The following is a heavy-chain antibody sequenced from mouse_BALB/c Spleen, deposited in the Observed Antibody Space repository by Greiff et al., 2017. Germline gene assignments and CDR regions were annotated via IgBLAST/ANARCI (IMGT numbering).Heavy chain of an antibody. CDR1: GFTFNTYA. CDR3: VRHRDYGYDAMDY. D-gene: IGHD1-2*01. Sequence: EVQGVESGGGLVQPKGSLKLSCAASGFTFNTYAMNWVRQAPGKGLEWVARIRSKSNNYATYYADSVKDRFTISRDDSQSMLYLQMNNLKTEDTAMYYCVRHRDYGYDAMDYWGQGTSVTVSS. J-gene: IGHJ4*01. CDR2: IRSKSNNYAT. V-gene: IGHV10-1*02.